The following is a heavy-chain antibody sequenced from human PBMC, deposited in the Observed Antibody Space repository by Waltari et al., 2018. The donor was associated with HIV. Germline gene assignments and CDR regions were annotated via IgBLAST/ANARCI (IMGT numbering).Heavy chain of an antibody. J-gene: IGHJ4*02. CDR3: AGEVGFSYGYGYFDY. Sequence: QVQLVESGGGLVKPGGSLRLSCAASGFTFSDYYMSWIRQVPGKGLEWVSYLSPGGSAVFYADFVKGRFTVSRDNTKNSLFLDMNNLRAEDTAVYYCAGEVGFSYGYGYFDYWGQGTLVTVSP. CDR2: LSPGGSAV. CDR1: GFTFSDYY. V-gene: IGHV3-11*01. D-gene: IGHD5-18*01.